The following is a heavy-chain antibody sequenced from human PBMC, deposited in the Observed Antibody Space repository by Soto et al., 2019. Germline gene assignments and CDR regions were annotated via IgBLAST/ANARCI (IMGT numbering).Heavy chain of an antibody. J-gene: IGHJ6*02. V-gene: IGHV3-30-3*01. Sequence: PGGSLRLSCAASGFTFSSYAMHWVRQAPGKGLEWVAVISYDGSNKYYADSVKGRFTISRDNSKNTLYLQMNSLRAEDTAVYYCARDSRPLIAAAGGLGGMDVWGQGTTVTVSS. D-gene: IGHD6-13*01. CDR1: GFTFSSYA. CDR3: ARDSRPLIAAAGGLGGMDV. CDR2: ISYDGSNK.